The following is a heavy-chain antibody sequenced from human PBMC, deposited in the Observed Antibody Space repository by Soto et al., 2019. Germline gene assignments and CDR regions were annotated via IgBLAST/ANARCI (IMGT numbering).Heavy chain of an antibody. J-gene: IGHJ5*02. CDR1: GFTFSSYA. Sequence: PGGSLRLSCAASGFTFSSYAMSWVRQAPGKGLEWVSAISGSGGSTYYADSVKGRFTITADESTSTAYMELSSLRSEDTAVYYCARVGSSIAAEGWFDPWGQGTLVTVSS. CDR2: ISGSGGST. V-gene: IGHV3-23*01. CDR3: ARVGSSIAAEGWFDP. D-gene: IGHD6-13*01.